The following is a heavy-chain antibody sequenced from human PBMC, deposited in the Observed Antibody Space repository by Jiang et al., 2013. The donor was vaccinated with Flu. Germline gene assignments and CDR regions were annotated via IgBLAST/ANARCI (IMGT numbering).Heavy chain of an antibody. Sequence: VQLVESGGGVVQPGRSLRLSCAASGFTLSSHGMHWVRQAPGKGLEWVAVISYDGNEKHYAESVKGRFTIARDTSKNTLYVQMNSLRAEDTAVYYCVRERGSGWYRTADYWGQGTLVTVSS. D-gene: IGHD6-19*01. CDR2: ISYDGNEK. CDR1: GFTLSSHG. V-gene: IGHV3-33*05. CDR3: VRERGSGWYRTADY. J-gene: IGHJ4*02.